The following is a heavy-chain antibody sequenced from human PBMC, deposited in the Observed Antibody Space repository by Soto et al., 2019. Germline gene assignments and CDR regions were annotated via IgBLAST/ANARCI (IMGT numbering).Heavy chain of an antibody. V-gene: IGHV2-70*01. CDR1: GFSLSTSGMC. CDR2: IDWDDDK. CDR3: ARINRRTVTTRYGYYFDY. D-gene: IGHD4-17*01. Sequence: SGPTLVNPTQTLTLTCTFSGFSLSTSGMCVSWIRQPPGKALEWLALIDWDDDKYYSTSLKTRLTISKDTSKNQVVLTMTNMDPVDTATYYCARINRRTVTTRYGYYFDYWGQGTLVTVSS. J-gene: IGHJ4*02.